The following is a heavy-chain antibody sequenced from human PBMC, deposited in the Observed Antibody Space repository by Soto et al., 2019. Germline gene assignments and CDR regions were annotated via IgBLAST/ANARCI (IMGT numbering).Heavy chain of an antibody. V-gene: IGHV4-34*01. CDR2: INHSGST. CDR3: ARGLGCFCIYYFDY. J-gene: IGHJ4*02. CDR1: GGSFSGYY. D-gene: IGHD3-3*01. Sequence: PSETLSLTCAVYGGSFSGYYWSWIRQPPGKGLEWIGEINHSGSTNYNPSLKSRVTISVDTSKNQFSLKLSSVTAADTAVYFCARGLGCFCIYYFDYCGQGTLVTVSS.